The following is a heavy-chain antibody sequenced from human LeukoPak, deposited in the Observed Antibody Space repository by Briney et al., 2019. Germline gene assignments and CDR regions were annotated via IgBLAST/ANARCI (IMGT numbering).Heavy chain of an antibody. V-gene: IGHV4-59*02. D-gene: IGHD6-6*01. CDR3: ARDREYSSSGLVWFDP. CDR2: IYYSGTT. Sequence: SETLSLACTVAGVSVSGYYWSWIRQPPGKGLEWVGYIYYSGTTNYNTSLKRRATISGDTSETQFSLKLTCVTAATTAVYYVARDREYSSSGLVWFDPWGHGILVTVSS. CDR1: GVSVSGYY. J-gene: IGHJ5*02.